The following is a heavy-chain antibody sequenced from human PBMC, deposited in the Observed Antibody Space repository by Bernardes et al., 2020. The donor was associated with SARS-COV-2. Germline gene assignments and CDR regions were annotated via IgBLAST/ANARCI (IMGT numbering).Heavy chain of an antibody. CDR2: INAGNGNK. D-gene: IGHD5-12*01. CDR3: ARGGAYIGYDSGGWFDP. V-gene: IGHV1-3*01. Sequence: ASVKVSCKASGYTFTSSAIHWVRQAPGQRLEWMGWINAGNGNKKYSQNFHARVTITRDTSASTAYMELSSLRSEDTAVYYCARGGAYIGYDSGGWFDPWGQGTLVTVSS. CDR1: GYTFTSSA. J-gene: IGHJ5*02.